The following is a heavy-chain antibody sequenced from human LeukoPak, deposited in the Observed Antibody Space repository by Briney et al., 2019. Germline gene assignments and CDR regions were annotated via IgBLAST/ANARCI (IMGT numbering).Heavy chain of an antibody. D-gene: IGHD6-13*01. Sequence: SGGSLRLSCVASGFTFSSYSMNWVRQAPGKGLEWVFSFTSMSGTIYYADSVKGRFTISRDNAKNSLFLQMSSLRAEDTAVYYCARESSGIAATDKIDFWGRGTLVTVSS. CDR1: GFTFSSYS. CDR3: ARESSGIAATDKIDF. V-gene: IGHV3-21*01. J-gene: IGHJ4*02. CDR2: FTSMSGTI.